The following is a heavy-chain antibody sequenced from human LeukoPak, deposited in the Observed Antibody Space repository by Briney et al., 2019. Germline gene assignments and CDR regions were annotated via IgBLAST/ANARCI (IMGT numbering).Heavy chain of an antibody. Sequence: GGSLRLSCAASGFTFSSYAMSWVRQAPGQGLEWVSAISGSDGSTYYADSVKGRFTISRDNSKNTLYLQMNSLRAEDTAVYYCAKDHYGDHPATLDYWGQGTLVTVSS. CDR1: GFTFSSYA. J-gene: IGHJ4*02. V-gene: IGHV3-23*01. D-gene: IGHD4-17*01. CDR3: AKDHYGDHPATLDY. CDR2: ISGSDGST.